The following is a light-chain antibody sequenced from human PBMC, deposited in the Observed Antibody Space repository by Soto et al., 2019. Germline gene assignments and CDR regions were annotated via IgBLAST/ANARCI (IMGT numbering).Light chain of an antibody. CDR2: DAS. CDR1: QSVSSY. Sequence: EIVMKQSPATLSVSPGEGATLSCSASQSVSSYLAWYHPKTGQPPRLLIYDASNRATGVPASFCSGRSGGNFTLPIISIVHADYAVYYCQQRSNWPPGTVGQGTKVDIK. CDR3: QQRSNWPPGT. V-gene: IGKV3-11*02. J-gene: IGKJ1*01.